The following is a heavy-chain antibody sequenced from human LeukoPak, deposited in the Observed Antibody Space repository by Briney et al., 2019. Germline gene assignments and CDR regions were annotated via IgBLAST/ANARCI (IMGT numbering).Heavy chain of an antibody. V-gene: IGHV4-34*01. D-gene: IGHD4-17*01. J-gene: IGHJ4*02. CDR2: INHSGST. Sequence: SETLSLTCAVYGGSFSGYYWSWIRQPPGKGLEWIGEINHSGSTNYNASLKSRVTISVDTSKNLFSLKLSSVTAADTSVYYCARGFGDYGANGGEEYDYWGQGTRVTVS. CDR3: ARGFGDYGANGGEEYDY. CDR1: GGSFSGYY.